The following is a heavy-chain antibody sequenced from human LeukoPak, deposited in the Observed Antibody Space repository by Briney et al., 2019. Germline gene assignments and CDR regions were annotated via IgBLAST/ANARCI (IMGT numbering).Heavy chain of an antibody. V-gene: IGHV4-34*01. Sequence: SETLSLTCAVYGGSFSGYYWSWIRQPPGKGLEWIGEINHSGSTNYNPSLKSRVTISVDTSKNQFSLKLSSVTAADTAVYYCARGGLRGYSYGSFHYFDYWGQGTLVTVSS. J-gene: IGHJ4*02. CDR2: INHSGST. CDR1: GGSFSGYY. CDR3: ARGGLRGYSYGSFHYFDY. D-gene: IGHD5-18*01.